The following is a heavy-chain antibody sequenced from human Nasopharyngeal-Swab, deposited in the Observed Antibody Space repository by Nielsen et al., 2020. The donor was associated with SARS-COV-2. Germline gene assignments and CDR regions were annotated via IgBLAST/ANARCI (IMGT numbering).Heavy chain of an antibody. V-gene: IGHV6-1*01. CDR3: AREISSWSYYYYYYMDV. J-gene: IGHJ6*03. Sequence: WIRQSPSRGLEWLGRTYYRSKWYNDYAVSVKSRITINPDTSKNQFSLQLNSVTPEDTVVYYCAREISSWSYYYYYYMDVWGKGTTVTVSS. CDR2: TYYRSKWYN. D-gene: IGHD6-13*01.